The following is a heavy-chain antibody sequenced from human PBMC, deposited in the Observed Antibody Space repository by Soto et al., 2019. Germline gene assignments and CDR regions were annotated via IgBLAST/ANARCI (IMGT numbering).Heavy chain of an antibody. J-gene: IGHJ6*02. CDR1: GGSISSGGYY. CDR2: IYYSGST. V-gene: IGHV4-31*03. Sequence: SETLSLTCPVSGGSISSGGYYWSWIRQHPGKGLEWIGYIYYSGSTYYDPSLKSRVTISVDTSKNQSSLKLSSVTAADTAVYYCARDPDNPPEHYGMDVWGQGTTVTVSS. D-gene: IGHD1-20*01. CDR3: ARDPDNPPEHYGMDV.